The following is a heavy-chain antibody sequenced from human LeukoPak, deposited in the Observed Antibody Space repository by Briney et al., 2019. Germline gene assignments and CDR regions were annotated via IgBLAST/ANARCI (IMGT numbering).Heavy chain of an antibody. CDR1: GFTFSSHW. J-gene: IGHJ5*02. V-gene: IGHV3-7*01. CDR2: IKQDGSEK. D-gene: IGHD5-18*01. Sequence: PGGSLRLSCAASGFTFSSHWMNWVRQAPGKGLEWVANIKQDGSEKYYVDSVKGRFTISRDNAKNSLYLQMNSLRADDTAVYYCVRDWPGDSYGADPWGQGTLVTVSS. CDR3: VRDWPGDSYGADP.